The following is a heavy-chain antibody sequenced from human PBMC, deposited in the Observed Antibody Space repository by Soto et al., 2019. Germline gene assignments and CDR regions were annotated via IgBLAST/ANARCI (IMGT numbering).Heavy chain of an antibody. CDR3: ARTYYYDSSGYYPIGY. Sequence: PGESLKISCETFGYSFTTYWIAWVRQMPGKGLEWMGIIYPGDSDTRYSPSFQGQVTISADKSINTAYLQWSSLKASDTAMYYCARTYYYDSSGYYPIGYWGQGTLVTVSS. J-gene: IGHJ4*02. V-gene: IGHV5-51*01. D-gene: IGHD3-22*01. CDR1: GYSFTTYW. CDR2: IYPGDSDT.